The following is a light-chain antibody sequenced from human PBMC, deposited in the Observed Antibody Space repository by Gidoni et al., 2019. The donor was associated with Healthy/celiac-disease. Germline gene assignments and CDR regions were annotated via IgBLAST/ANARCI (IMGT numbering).Light chain of an antibody. Sequence: QSALTQPASVSGSPGQSITSSCTGTSSDVGGYNYVSWYQQHPCKAPKLMIYDVSNRPSGVSNRFSGSKSGNTASLTISGLQAEDEADYYCSSYTSSSTLVVFGGGTKLTVL. CDR1: SSDVGGYNY. V-gene: IGLV2-14*03. J-gene: IGLJ2*01. CDR3: SSYTSSSTLVV. CDR2: DVS.